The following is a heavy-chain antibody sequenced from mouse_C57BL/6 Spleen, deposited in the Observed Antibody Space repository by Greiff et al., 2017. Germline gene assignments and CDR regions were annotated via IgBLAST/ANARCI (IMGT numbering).Heavy chain of an antibody. CDR2: ISSGSSTI. CDR1: GFTFSDYG. D-gene: IGHD2-10*01. J-gene: IGHJ4*01. Sequence: EVQLVESGGGLVKPGGSLKLSCAASGFTFSDYGMHWVRQAPEKGLEWVAYISSGSSTIYYADTVKGRFTISRDNAKNTLFLQMTSLRSEDTAMYYCARQGLLSLWMDYWGQGTSVTGSS. CDR3: ARQGLLSLWMDY. V-gene: IGHV5-17*01.